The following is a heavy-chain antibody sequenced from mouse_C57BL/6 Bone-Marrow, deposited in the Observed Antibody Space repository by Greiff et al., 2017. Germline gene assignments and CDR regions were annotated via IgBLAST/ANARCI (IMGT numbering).Heavy chain of an antibody. J-gene: IGHJ2*01. Sequence: QVQLQQSGPELVKPGASVKISCKASGYAFSSSWMNWVKQRPGKGLEWIGRIYPGDGDTNYNGKFKGKATLTADKSSSTAYMPHSSLTSEDSAVYFCARYGYYGYTYFDYWGQGTTLTVSS. CDR3: ARYGYYGYTYFDY. V-gene: IGHV1-82*01. D-gene: IGHD1-2*01. CDR2: IYPGDGDT. CDR1: GYAFSSSW.